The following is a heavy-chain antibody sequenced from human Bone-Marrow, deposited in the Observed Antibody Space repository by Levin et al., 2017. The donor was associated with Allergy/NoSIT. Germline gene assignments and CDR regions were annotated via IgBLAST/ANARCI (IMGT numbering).Heavy chain of an antibody. Sequence: GGALRLSCVVSGFTISNNYMSWVRQASGKGLEWVAVIYSFGSTNYADSVKGRFTISRANSENTLYLQMNSLRAEDTAIYYCARLDFNYGSYYWGQGTLVTVSS. CDR3: ARLDFNYGSYY. J-gene: IGHJ4*02. CDR2: IYSFGST. D-gene: IGHD3-10*01. V-gene: IGHV3-66*04. CDR1: GFTISNNY.